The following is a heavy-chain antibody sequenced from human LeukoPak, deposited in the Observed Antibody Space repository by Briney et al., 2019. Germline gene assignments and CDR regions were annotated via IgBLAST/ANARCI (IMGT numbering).Heavy chain of an antibody. D-gene: IGHD1-26*01. CDR2: IWYDGSNK. Sequence: PGRSLRLSCAASGFTFSSYGMHWVRQAPGKGLEWVAVIWYDGSNKYYADSVKGRFTISRDNSKNTLYLQMNSLRAEDTAVYYCAGSGSYWGVFDYWGQGTLVTVSS. CDR3: AGSGSYWGVFDY. V-gene: IGHV3-33*01. CDR1: GFTFSSYG. J-gene: IGHJ4*02.